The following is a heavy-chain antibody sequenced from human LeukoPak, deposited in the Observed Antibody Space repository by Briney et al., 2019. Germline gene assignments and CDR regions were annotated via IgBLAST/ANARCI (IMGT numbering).Heavy chain of an antibody. CDR1: GFTFSSYW. CDR2: ISYDGSNK. V-gene: IGHV3-30*18. CDR3: AKMVSSIAARLGYYYYGMDV. J-gene: IGHJ6*02. D-gene: IGHD6-6*01. Sequence: PGGSLRLSCAASGFTFSSYWMNWVRQAPGKGLEWVAVISYDGSNKYYADSVKGRFTISRDNSKNTLYLQMNSLRAEDTAVYYCAKMVSSIAARLGYYYYGMDVWGQGTTVTVSS.